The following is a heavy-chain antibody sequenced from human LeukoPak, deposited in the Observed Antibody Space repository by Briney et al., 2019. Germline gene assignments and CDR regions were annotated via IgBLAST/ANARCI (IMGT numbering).Heavy chain of an antibody. J-gene: IGHJ4*02. CDR3: ARDSLQRGYDFYFDY. Sequence: SETLSLTCTVSGGSISSGDYYWSWIRQPPGKGLEWIGYIYYSGSTYYNPSLKSRVTISVDTSKNQFSLKLSSVTAADTAVYYCARDSLQRGYDFYFDYWGQGTLVTVSS. CDR1: GGSISSGDYY. CDR2: IYYSGST. D-gene: IGHD5-12*01. V-gene: IGHV4-30-4*08.